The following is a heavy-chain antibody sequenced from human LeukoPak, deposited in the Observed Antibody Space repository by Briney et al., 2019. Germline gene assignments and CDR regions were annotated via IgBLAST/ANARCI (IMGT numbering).Heavy chain of an antibody. CDR3: ATPAAGPGAEYSLY. V-gene: IGHV3-23*01. J-gene: IGHJ1*01. Sequence: GGSLRLSCAASGFTFSSYAMSWVRQAPGKGLEWVSAISGSGGSTYYADSVKGRFTTSRDNAKNSLDLQMNSLKVEDTAVYYCATPAAGPGAEYSLYWGQGTLVIVSS. D-gene: IGHD6-13*01. CDR1: GFTFSSYA. CDR2: ISGSGGST.